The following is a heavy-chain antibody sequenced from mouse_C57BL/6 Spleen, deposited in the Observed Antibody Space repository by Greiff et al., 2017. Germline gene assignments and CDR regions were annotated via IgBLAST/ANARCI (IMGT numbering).Heavy chain of an antibody. CDR3: TRGAHGSSYTFAY. D-gene: IGHD1-1*01. Sequence: EVQRVESGGGLVKPGGSLKLSCAASGFTFSDYGMHWVRQAPEKGLEWIAYISGGSSTIYYADTVKGRFTISRDNAKNTLFLQMTSLRSEDTAMYFCTRGAHGSSYTFAYWGQGTLVTVSA. CDR2: ISGGSSTI. J-gene: IGHJ3*01. V-gene: IGHV5-17*01. CDR1: GFTFSDYG.